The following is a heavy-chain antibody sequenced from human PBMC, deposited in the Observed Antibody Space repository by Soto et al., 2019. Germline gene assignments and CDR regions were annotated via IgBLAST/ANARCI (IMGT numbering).Heavy chain of an antibody. V-gene: IGHV1-46*01. CDR1: GYTFTSYY. J-gene: IGHJ6*02. D-gene: IGHD6-13*01. CDR3: ARAGAAAVTQAPYGMDV. Sequence: ASVKVSCKASGYTFTSYYMHWVRQAPGQGLEWMGIINPSGGSTSYAQKFQGRVTMTRDTSTSTVYMELSSLRSEATAVYYCARAGAAAVTQAPYGMDVSGQGTTVTVSS. CDR2: INPSGGST.